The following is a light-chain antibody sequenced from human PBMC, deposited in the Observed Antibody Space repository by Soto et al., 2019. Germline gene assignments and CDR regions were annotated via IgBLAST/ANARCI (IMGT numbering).Light chain of an antibody. J-gene: IGKJ1*01. V-gene: IGKV3-20*01. CDR2: GAS. Sequence: EIVLTQSPGTLSLSPGERATLSCRASQSVSSSYFAWYQQRFGQAPRLLIYGASSRATGIPDRFSGSGSGTDFTLTISRLEPEDFAVYYCQQYGSSSWTFGQGTKADIK. CDR3: QQYGSSSWT. CDR1: QSVSSSY.